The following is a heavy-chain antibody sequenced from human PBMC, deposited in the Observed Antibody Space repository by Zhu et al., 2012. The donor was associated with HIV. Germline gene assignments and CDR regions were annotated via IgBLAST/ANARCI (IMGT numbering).Heavy chain of an antibody. CDR2: ITHSGST. CDR3: ARGKLSSYGAFDN. D-gene: IGHD3-16*02. Sequence: QVQLQQWGAGLLKPSETLSLTCAVYGGSFSRYYWSWIRQPPGKGLEWIGEITHSGSTNYNPSLKSRVTISVDTSKNQFSLKLSSVTAADTAVYYCARGKLSSYGAFDNLGPKGKWSPSLQ. J-gene: IGHJ3*02. CDR1: GGSFSRYY. V-gene: IGHV4-34*01.